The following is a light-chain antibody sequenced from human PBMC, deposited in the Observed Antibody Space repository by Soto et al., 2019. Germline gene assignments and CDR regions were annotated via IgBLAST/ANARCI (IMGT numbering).Light chain of an antibody. CDR3: QQYNSYRT. CDR1: QSINTW. Sequence: QSPSTLSSSVGYIVTITCRASQSINTWLAWYQQKPGIAPKLLIYQASSLKSGVPSRFSGSGSGTEFTLTISSLQPDDFATYYCQQYNSYRTFGQGTKVDIK. CDR2: QAS. V-gene: IGKV1-5*03. J-gene: IGKJ1*01.